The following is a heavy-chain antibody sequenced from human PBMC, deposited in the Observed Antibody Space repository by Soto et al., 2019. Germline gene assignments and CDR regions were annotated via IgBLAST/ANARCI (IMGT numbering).Heavy chain of an antibody. CDR2: ISGSGGST. J-gene: IGHJ3*02. D-gene: IGHD2-15*01. Sequence: ESGGGLVQPGGSLRLSCAASGFTFSSYAMSWVRQAPGKGLEWVSAISGSGGSTYYADSVKGRFTISRDNSKSTLYLQMNSLRAEDTAVYYCARLYCSASSCYSVGAFDIRGQGTMVTVSS. CDR1: GFTFSSYA. CDR3: ARLYCSASSCYSVGAFDI. V-gene: IGHV3-23*01.